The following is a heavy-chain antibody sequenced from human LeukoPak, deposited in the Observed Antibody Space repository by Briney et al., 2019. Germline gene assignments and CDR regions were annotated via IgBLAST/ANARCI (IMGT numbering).Heavy chain of an antibody. V-gene: IGHV3-23*01. J-gene: IGHJ4*02. Sequence: QPGGSLRLSCAASGFTFSSYAMSWVRQAPGKGLEWVSAISGSGGSTYYADSVKGRFTISRDNSKNTLYLQMNSLRAEDTAVYYCAKDSLVRYYYDSSGYLDYWGQGTLVTVSS. CDR2: ISGSGGST. CDR3: AKDSLVRYYYDSSGYLDY. D-gene: IGHD3-22*01. CDR1: GFTFSSYA.